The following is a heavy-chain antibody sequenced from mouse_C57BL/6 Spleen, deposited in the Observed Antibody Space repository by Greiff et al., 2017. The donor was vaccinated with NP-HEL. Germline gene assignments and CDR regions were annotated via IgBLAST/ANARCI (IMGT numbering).Heavy chain of an antibody. CDR1: GFNIKNTY. CDR2: IDPANGNT. D-gene: IGHD1-1*01. Sequence: EVKLVESVAELVRPGASVKLSCTASGFNIKNTYMHWVKQRPEQGLEWIGRIDPANGNTKYAPKFQGKATITADTSSNTAYLQLSSLTSEDTAIYYCARQGLVVVARSYAMDYWGQGTSVTVSS. J-gene: IGHJ4*01. CDR3: ARQGLVVVARSYAMDY. V-gene: IGHV14-3*01.